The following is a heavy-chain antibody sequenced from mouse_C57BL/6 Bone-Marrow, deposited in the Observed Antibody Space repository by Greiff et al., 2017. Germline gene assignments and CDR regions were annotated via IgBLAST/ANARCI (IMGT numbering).Heavy chain of an antibody. CDR3: ARSNRYGYSYAMDY. CDR1: GYSFTDYN. Sequence: EVQLQQSGPELVKPGASVKISCKASGYSFTDYNMNWVKQSNGKSLEWIGVINPNYGTTSYNQKFKGKATLTVEQSSSTAYMQLNSLTSEDSAVYYCARSNRYGYSYAMDYWGQGTSVTVSS. CDR2: INPNYGTT. D-gene: IGHD2-2*01. V-gene: IGHV1-39*01. J-gene: IGHJ4*01.